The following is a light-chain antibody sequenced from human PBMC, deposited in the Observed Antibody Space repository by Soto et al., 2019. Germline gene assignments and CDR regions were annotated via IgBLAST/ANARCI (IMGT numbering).Light chain of an antibody. CDR3: QQYNSGSRA. V-gene: IGKV1-5*01. CDR2: DAT. CDR1: ERISRW. J-gene: IGKJ1*01. Sequence: DIQMTQSPSTLAASVGDRVTITCRASERISRWLAWYQQKPGKAPKLLIYDATNLEGGVPSRFSGSRSGTEFTLTISSLQPDDFATYYCQQYNSGSRAFGQGTKVEIK.